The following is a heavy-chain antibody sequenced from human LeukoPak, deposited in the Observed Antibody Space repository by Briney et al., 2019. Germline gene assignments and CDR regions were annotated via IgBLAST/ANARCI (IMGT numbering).Heavy chain of an antibody. CDR2: IYYSGST. V-gene: IGHV4-59*01. CDR1: GGSISSYY. CDR3: ARECWRDILTGYSLGMDV. D-gene: IGHD3-9*01. J-gene: IGHJ6*01. Sequence: PSETLSLSCVVSGGSISSYYWSWIRQPPGKGLEWIGSIYYSGSTNYNPSLRSRVTISLDTSKKQISLKLSSVTAADTTVYYCARECWRDILTGYSLGMDVWGEGTTLSLSS.